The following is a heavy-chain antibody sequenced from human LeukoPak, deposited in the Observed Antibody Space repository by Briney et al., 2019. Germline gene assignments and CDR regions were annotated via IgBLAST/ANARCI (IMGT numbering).Heavy chain of an antibody. CDR3: ARVACKTSCSNRVYLDY. Sequence: PGGSLRLSCAASGFTFSSYEMHWVRQAPGKGLEWVALLSYDGSDNYYADSVKGRFTISRDNSKNTLYLQMTSLRAEDTAVYYCARVACKTSCSNRVYLDYWGQGTLVTVSS. CDR2: LSYDGSDN. V-gene: IGHV3-30*01. J-gene: IGHJ4*02. CDR1: GFTFSSYE. D-gene: IGHD2-2*01.